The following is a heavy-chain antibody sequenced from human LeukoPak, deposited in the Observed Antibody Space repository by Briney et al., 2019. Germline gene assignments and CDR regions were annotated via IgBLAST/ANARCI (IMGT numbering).Heavy chain of an antibody. V-gene: IGHV4-34*01. CDR1: GGSFSGYY. Sequence: SETLSLTCAVYGGSFSGYYWSWIRQPPGKGLEWIGEINHSGSTNYNPSLKSRATISVDTSKNQFSLKLSSVAAADTAVYYCARGRRGYSYGSRYFDYWGQGTLVTVSS. CDR3: ARGRRGYSYGSRYFDY. J-gene: IGHJ4*02. D-gene: IGHD5-18*01. CDR2: INHSGST.